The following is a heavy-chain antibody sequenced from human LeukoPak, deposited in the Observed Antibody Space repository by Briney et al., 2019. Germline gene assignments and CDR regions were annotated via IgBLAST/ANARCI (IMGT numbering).Heavy chain of an antibody. J-gene: IGHJ4*02. Sequence: GGSLRLSCAASGSSFSDYAMTWVRQAPGKGLEWVASISGRGGGVCTYQADSVKGRFTISRDNSMNPVYLQMTHLRVDDTARYFCARRSCSKASCYVGYSAYGVADFDNWGQGTLVTVSS. CDR1: GSSFSDYA. V-gene: IGHV3-23*01. D-gene: IGHD2-2*01. CDR2: ISGRGGGVCT. CDR3: ARRSCSKASCYVGYSAYGVADFDN.